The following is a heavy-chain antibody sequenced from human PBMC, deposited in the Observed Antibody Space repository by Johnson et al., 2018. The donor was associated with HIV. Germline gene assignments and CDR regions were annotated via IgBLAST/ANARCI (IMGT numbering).Heavy chain of an antibody. J-gene: IGHJ3*02. V-gene: IGHV3-33*08. CDR2: IWYDGSNK. CDR1: GFTFSSYA. D-gene: IGHD6-19*01. Sequence: QVQLVESGGGLVKPGGSLRLSCAASGFTFSSYAMHWVRQATGKGLEWVAIIWYDGSNKYYADSVKGRFTISRDNAKNSLYLQMNYLRVEDTAVYYCARLERLGGLSRVLDMWGQGTMVTVSS. CDR3: ARLERLGGLSRVLDM.